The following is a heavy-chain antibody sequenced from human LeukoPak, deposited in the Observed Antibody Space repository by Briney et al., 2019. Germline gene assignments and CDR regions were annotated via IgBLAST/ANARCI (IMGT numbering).Heavy chain of an antibody. D-gene: IGHD3-10*01. Sequence: PSETLSLTCAVSGGSISNIWSWIRQPPGKGLEWIGYIYYSGSTYYNPSLKSRVTISVDTSKNQFSLKLSSVTAADTAVYYCAREHYYGSGSPTGSFDYWGQGTLVTVSS. V-gene: IGHV4-59*13. CDR2: IYYSGST. CDR3: AREHYYGSGSPTGSFDY. CDR1: GGSISNI. J-gene: IGHJ4*02.